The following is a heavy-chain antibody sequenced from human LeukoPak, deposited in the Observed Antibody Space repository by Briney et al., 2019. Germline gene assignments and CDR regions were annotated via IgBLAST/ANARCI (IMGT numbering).Heavy chain of an antibody. CDR2: ISPSGGIT. CDR3: AKDLRFGELLTLDY. D-gene: IGHD3-10*01. CDR1: GFTFSTYG. Sequence: TGGTLRLSCVASGFTFSTYGMNWVRQAPGKGLEWVSGISPSGGITYYAASVRGRFTISRDNSKNTLYLQMNSLRAEDTAVYYCAKDLRFGELLTLDYWGQGTLVTVSS. J-gene: IGHJ4*02. V-gene: IGHV3-23*01.